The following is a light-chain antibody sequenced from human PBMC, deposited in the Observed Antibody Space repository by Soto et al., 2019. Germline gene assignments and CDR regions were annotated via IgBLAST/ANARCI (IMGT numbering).Light chain of an antibody. Sequence: EIVLTQSPGTLSLSPGERATLSCRASQSVSRSYLAWYQQKPGQAPRLLIYGASSRATGVPDRFSGSGSGTDFTLTISTPEREDMGVYSCQHYSSSPFTFGPGTKVDIK. CDR1: QSVSRSY. J-gene: IGKJ3*01. CDR2: GAS. V-gene: IGKV3-20*01. CDR3: QHYSSSPFT.